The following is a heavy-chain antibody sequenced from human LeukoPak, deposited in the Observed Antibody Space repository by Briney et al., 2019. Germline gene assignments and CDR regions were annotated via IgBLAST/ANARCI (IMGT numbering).Heavy chain of an antibody. CDR2: INHSGST. CDR1: GGSFSGYY. Sequence: PSETLSLTCAVYGGSFSGYYWSWIRQPPGKGLEWIGEINHSGSTNYNPSLKSRVTISVDTSKNQFSLKLSSVTAADTAVYYCARGRGVRGYCSSTSCYAHYYYYGMDVWGQGTTVTVSS. J-gene: IGHJ6*02. V-gene: IGHV4-34*01. D-gene: IGHD2-2*01. CDR3: ARGRGVRGYCSSTSCYAHYYYYGMDV.